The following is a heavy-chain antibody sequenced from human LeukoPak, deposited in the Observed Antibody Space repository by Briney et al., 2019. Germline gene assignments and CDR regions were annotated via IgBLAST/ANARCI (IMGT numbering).Heavy chain of an antibody. D-gene: IGHD2-2*01. V-gene: IGHV3-30*02. CDR3: GKDKYIVVVAGDKWDY. CDR2: IRYDGSNK. J-gene: IGHJ4*02. Sequence: GGSLRLSCAAPGFTFSSYGMDWVRQAPGKGLEWVAFIRYDGSNKYYADSVKGRFTISRDNSNNTLYLQMNNLRAEDTAVSYCGKDKYIVVVAGDKWDYWGQGTLVTVSS. CDR1: GFTFSSYG.